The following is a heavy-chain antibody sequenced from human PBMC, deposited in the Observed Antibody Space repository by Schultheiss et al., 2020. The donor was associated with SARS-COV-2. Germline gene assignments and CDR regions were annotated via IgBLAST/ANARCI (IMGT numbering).Heavy chain of an antibody. J-gene: IGHJ6*03. CDR2: FSWNGSST. CDR3: AGKEGVNYYYYYMDV. CDR1: GFTFSNSD. V-gene: IGHV3-35*01. D-gene: IGHD2-21*01. Sequence: GGSLRLSCAASGFTFSNSDMNWVHQAPGKGLEWVSGFSWNGSSTHYADSVKGRFIISRDNSRNTLYLQMNSLRAEDTAVYYCAGKEGVNYYYYYMDVWGKGTTVTVSS.